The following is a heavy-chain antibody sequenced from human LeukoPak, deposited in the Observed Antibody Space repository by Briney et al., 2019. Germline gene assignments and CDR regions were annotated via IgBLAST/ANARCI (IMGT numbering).Heavy chain of an antibody. CDR2: ISYDGNKK. D-gene: IGHD1-7*01. CDR1: GFTFSNYA. J-gene: IGHJ4*02. Sequence: GGPLRLSCAASGFTFSNYAMNWVRQAPGKGLEWVAVISYDGNKKYYADSVKGRFTISRDNSKNTLYLQMNSLRAEDTAVYYCARWKSLKGTFDYWGRGTLVTVSS. CDR3: ARWKSLKGTFDY. V-gene: IGHV3-30*04.